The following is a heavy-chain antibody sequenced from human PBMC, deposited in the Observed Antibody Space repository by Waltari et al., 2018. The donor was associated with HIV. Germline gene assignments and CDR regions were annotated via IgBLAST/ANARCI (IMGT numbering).Heavy chain of an antibody. D-gene: IGHD2-15*01. V-gene: IGHV4-34*01. Sequence: QVQLQQWGAGLLKPSETLSPTGAGYGGSFRGYYWSWTRQPPGKGLEWIGEINHSGSTNYNPSLKSRVTISVDTSKNQFSLKLSSVTAADTAVYYCASFPNCSGGSCYGPWGQGTLVTVSS. CDR1: GGSFRGYY. CDR3: ASFPNCSGGSCYGP. CDR2: INHSGST. J-gene: IGHJ5*02.